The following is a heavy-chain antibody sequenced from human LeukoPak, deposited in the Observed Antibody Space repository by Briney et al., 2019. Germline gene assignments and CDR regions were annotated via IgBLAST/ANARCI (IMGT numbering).Heavy chain of an antibody. CDR1: GFTFSSYA. D-gene: IGHD3/OR15-3a*01. J-gene: IGHJ4*02. V-gene: IGHV3-23*01. CDR3: AKSSADWGNVDY. Sequence: GGSLRLSCAASGFTFSSYAMNWVRQAPGKGLEWVSAISGSGGSTYYADSVKGRFTISRDNSKNTLYLQVNSLRAEDTAIYYCAKSSADWGNVDYWGRGTLVTVSS. CDR2: ISGSGGST.